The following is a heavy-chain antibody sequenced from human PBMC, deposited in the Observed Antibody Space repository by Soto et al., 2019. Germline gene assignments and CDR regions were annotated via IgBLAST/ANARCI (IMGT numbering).Heavy chain of an antibody. CDR2: INHSGST. CDR3: ARFRDVVVVAASPDAFDI. Sequence: SETLSLTCAVYGGSFSGYYWSWIRQPPGKGLEWIGEINHSGSTNYNPSLKSRVTISVDTSKNQFSLKLSSVTAADTAVYYCARFRDVVVVAASPDAFDIWGQGTMVTVSS. CDR1: GGSFSGYY. J-gene: IGHJ3*02. V-gene: IGHV4-34*01. D-gene: IGHD2-15*01.